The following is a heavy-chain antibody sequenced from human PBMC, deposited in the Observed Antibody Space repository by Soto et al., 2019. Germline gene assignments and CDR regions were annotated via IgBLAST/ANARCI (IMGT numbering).Heavy chain of an antibody. J-gene: IGHJ4*02. V-gene: IGHV3-30*03. Sequence: GGSLRLSCAASGFTFRSYGMHWVRQAPGTGLEWVAVISYDGSNKYYADSVKGRFTISRDNSKNTLYLQMNSLRAEDTAVYYCTPGVPAAFVALVGANSDYWGQGTLVTSPQ. CDR3: TPGVPAAFVALVGANSDY. CDR2: ISYDGSNK. CDR1: GFTFRSYG. D-gene: IGHD2-2*01.